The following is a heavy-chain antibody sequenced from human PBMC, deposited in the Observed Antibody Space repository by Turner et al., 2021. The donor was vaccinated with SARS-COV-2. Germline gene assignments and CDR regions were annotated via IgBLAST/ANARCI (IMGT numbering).Heavy chain of an antibody. D-gene: IGHD2-2*01. CDR3: ARGGYCSSTSCSPYWYFDL. Sequence: QVQLVQSRAEVKKPGASLKVSCKASGYPFTSYDINWVRQATGQGLEWMGWMNPDSGNTAYAQKFQGRVTITRNTSISTAYMELSSLRSEDTAVYYCARGGYCSSTSCSPYWYFDLWGRGTLVTVSS. J-gene: IGHJ2*01. CDR1: GYPFTSYD. CDR2: MNPDSGNT. V-gene: IGHV1-8*03.